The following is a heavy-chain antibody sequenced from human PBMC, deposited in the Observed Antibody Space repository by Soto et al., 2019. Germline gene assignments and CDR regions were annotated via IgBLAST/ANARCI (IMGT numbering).Heavy chain of an antibody. CDR3: ARHRPVAGDTRAHGGFYY. D-gene: IGHD6-19*01. CDR1: GGSISRSGYD. J-gene: IGHJ4*02. Sequence: HLHLQESGPGLVKPSETLSHTCTVSGGSISRSGYDWGWIRQPPGKGLEWIGRIYYSGTTDYNPSLKSRVTFSVETAKNQSSLKLRSATAADTTAYTRARHRPVAGDTRAHGGFYYWGQGTLVAVCS. V-gene: IGHV4-39*01. CDR2: IYYSGTT.